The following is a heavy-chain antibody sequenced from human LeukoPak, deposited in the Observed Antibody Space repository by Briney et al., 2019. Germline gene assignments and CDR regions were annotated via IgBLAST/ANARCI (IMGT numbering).Heavy chain of an antibody. CDR1: GFTFSSYA. J-gene: IGHJ4*02. D-gene: IGHD1-26*01. Sequence: GGSLRLSCAASGFTFSSYAMHWVRHAPGKGLEWVAFIRNDGRNKYYADSVKGRFTISRDNSKNTLYLQMNSLRAEDTAVYYCAKGLRKLIVGSTEYYFDYWGQGTLVTVSS. V-gene: IGHV3-30*02. CDR2: IRNDGRNK. CDR3: AKGLRKLIVGSTEYYFDY.